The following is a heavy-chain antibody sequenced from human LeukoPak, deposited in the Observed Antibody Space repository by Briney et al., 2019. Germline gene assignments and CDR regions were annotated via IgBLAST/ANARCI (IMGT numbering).Heavy chain of an antibody. CDR2: IRSDGSTT. Sequence: GGSLRLSCAASGFTFSSYWMHWVRHAPGKWLVWVSGIRSDGSTTSYADSVKGRFTISRDNAKNTLYLQMNSLRAEDTAVYYCARGTGPGYYHYWGQGTLVTVSS. J-gene: IGHJ4*02. CDR3: ARGTGPGYYHY. V-gene: IGHV3-74*01. CDR1: GFTFSSYW.